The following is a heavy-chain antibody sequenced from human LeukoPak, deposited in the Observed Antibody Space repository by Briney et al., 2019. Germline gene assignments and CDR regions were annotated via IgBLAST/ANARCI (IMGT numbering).Heavy chain of an antibody. CDR2: IYSSGST. V-gene: IGHV4-59*08. CDR1: GGSISSYY. CDR3: ARHARYTSNRPDFDY. J-gene: IGHJ4*02. D-gene: IGHD6-13*01. Sequence: SETLSLTCTVSGGSISSYYWSWIRQPPGKGLEWIGHIYSSGSTNYNPSLESRLTLSVDTSKNQLSLKLSSVTAADTAVYYCARHARYTSNRPDFDYWGQGTLVTVSS.